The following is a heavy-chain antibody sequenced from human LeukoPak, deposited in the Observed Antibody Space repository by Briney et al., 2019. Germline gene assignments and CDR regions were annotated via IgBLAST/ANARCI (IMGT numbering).Heavy chain of an antibody. CDR2: IIPIFGTA. CDR1: GGTFSSYA. CDR3: AREGRKHGRMITFGGVIVNPNFDY. D-gene: IGHD3-16*02. J-gene: IGHJ4*02. Sequence: ASVKVSCKASGGTFSSYAISWVRQAPGQGLEWMGGIIPIFGTANYAQKFQGRVTITADESTSTAYMEPSSLRSEDTAVYYCAREGRKHGRMITFGGVIVNPNFDYWGQGTLVTVSS. V-gene: IGHV1-69*13.